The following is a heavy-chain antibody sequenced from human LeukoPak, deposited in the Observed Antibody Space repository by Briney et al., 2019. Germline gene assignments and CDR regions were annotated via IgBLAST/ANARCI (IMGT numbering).Heavy chain of an antibody. D-gene: IGHD6-13*01. Sequence: GESLKISCKGSGYSFPSYWIGWVRQMPGKGLEWMGIIYPGDSDTRYSPSFQGQVTISADKSISTAYLQWSSLKASDTAMYYCARHVEGIAAATQGFQHWGQGTLVTVSS. CDR2: IYPGDSDT. J-gene: IGHJ1*01. CDR1: GYSFPSYW. CDR3: ARHVEGIAAATQGFQH. V-gene: IGHV5-51*01.